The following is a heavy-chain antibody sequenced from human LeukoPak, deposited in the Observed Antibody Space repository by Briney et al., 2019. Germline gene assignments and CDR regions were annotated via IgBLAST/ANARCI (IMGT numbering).Heavy chain of an antibody. Sequence: ASVKVSCKASRGTFSSYGISWVRQAPGQGLEWMGWISAYNGNTNYAQKLQGRVTMTTDTSTSTAYMELRSLRSDDTAVYYCARGLKGRGDDSSGYWGQGTLVTVSS. CDR3: ARGLKGRGDDSSGY. V-gene: IGHV1-18*01. D-gene: IGHD3-22*01. J-gene: IGHJ4*02. CDR1: RGTFSSYG. CDR2: ISAYNGNT.